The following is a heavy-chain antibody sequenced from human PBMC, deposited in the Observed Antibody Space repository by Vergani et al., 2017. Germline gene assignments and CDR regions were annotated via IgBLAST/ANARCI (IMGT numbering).Heavy chain of an antibody. J-gene: IGHJ6*03. CDR1: GGTFSSYA. CDR2: IITILGIA. Sequence: QVQLVQSGAEVKKPGSSVKVSCKASGGTFSSYAISWVRQAPGQGLEWMGRIITILGIANYAQKFQGRGTITADKSTSTAYMELSSLRAEDTAVYYCAREREDIVVVPAADYYYYYYMDVWGKGTTVTVSS. D-gene: IGHD2-2*01. V-gene: IGHV1-69*04. CDR3: AREREDIVVVPAADYYYYYYMDV.